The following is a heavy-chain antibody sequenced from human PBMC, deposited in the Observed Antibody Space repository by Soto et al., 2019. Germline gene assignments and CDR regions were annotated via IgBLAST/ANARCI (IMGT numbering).Heavy chain of an antibody. Sequence: GGSLRLSCAASGFTFSSYAMSWVRQAPGKGLEWVSAISGSGGSTYYADSVKGRFTISRDNSKNTLYLQMNSLRAEDTAVYYCAKDLPPNQYYDFWSGWDPVDYWGQGTLVTVSS. J-gene: IGHJ4*02. CDR1: GFTFSSYA. CDR2: ISGSGGST. V-gene: IGHV3-23*01. D-gene: IGHD3-3*01. CDR3: AKDLPPNQYYDFWSGWDPVDY.